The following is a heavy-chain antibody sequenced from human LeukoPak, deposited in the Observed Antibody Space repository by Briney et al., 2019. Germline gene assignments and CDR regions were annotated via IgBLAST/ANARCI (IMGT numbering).Heavy chain of an antibody. V-gene: IGHV1-18*01. J-gene: IGHJ6*02. D-gene: IGHD5-24*01. CDR2: ISAYNGNT. CDR1: GYTFTSYG. CDR3: ARDSYNYSGKEDSHNDYGMEV. Sequence: ASVKVSYKASGYTFTSYGISWVRQAPGQGLEWMGWISAYNGNTNYAQKLQGRVTMTTDTSTSTAYMELRSLRSDDTAVYYCARDSYNYSGKEDSHNDYGMEVWGQGTTVTVSS.